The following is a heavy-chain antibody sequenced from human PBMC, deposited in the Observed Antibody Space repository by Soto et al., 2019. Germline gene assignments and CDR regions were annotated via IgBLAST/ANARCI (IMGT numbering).Heavy chain of an antibody. CDR2: ISGSGGST. J-gene: IGHJ6*02. CDR3: AKDQGRYDFWSGYGV. V-gene: IGHV3-23*01. D-gene: IGHD3-3*01. CDR1: GFTFSSYA. Sequence: GGSLRLSCAASGFTFSSYAMSWVRQAPGKGLEWVSAISGSGGSTYYADSVKGRFTISRDNSKNTLYLQMNSLRTEDTAVYYCAKDQGRYDFWSGYGVWGQGTTVTVSS.